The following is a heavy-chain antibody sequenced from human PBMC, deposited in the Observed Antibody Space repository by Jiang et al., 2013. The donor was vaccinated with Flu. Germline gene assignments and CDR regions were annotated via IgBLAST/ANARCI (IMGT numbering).Heavy chain of an antibody. D-gene: IGHD3-9*01. Sequence: GSGLVKPSETLSLTCTVSGYSISSGYYWGWIRQPPGKGLEWIGSIYHSGSTYYNPSLKSRVTISVDTSKNQFSLKLSSVTAADTAVYYCARGGNYDILTGYSPPDYWGQGTLVTVSS. CDR2: IYHSGST. CDR1: GYSISSGYY. J-gene: IGHJ4*02. V-gene: IGHV4-38-2*02. CDR3: ARGGNYDILTGYSPPDY.